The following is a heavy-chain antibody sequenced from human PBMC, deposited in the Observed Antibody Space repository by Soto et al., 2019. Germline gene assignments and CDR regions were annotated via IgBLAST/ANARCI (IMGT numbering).Heavy chain of an antibody. CDR2: IYWDDDT. CDR3: AHRTTTVTWWFDP. V-gene: IGHV2-5*02. Sequence: QITLKESGPTLVKPTQTLTLTCTFSGFSLTTRGVGVGWIRQPPGKPLEWLALIYWDDDTRYSPSLKSRLAITKDTPKNQVVLTMSTIDPADTGTYFCAHRTTTVTWWFDPWGQGTLVTVSS. J-gene: IGHJ5*02. D-gene: IGHD4-17*01. CDR1: GFSLTTRGVG.